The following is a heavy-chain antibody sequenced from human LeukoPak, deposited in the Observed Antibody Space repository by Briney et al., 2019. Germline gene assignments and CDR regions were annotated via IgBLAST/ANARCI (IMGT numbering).Heavy chain of an antibody. CDR3: ATVKSPLDIVAVPAAQQLPYYYYGMDV. CDR2: FDPEDGET. Sequence: ASVKVSCKVSGYTLTELSMHWVRQAPGKGLEWMGGFDPEDGETIYAQKFQGRVTMTEDTSTDTAYMELSSLRSEDTAVYYCATVKSPLDIVAVPAAQQLPYYYYGMDVWGQGTTVTVSS. CDR1: GYTLTELS. D-gene: IGHD2-2*03. J-gene: IGHJ6*02. V-gene: IGHV1-24*01.